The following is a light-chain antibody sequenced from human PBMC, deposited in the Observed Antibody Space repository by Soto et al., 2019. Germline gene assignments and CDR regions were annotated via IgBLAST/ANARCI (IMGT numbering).Light chain of an antibody. CDR1: QSISSW. CDR2: KAS. J-gene: IGKJ2*01. V-gene: IGKV1-5*03. CDR3: QQYSSYSPYT. Sequence: DIQMTQSPSTLSASVGDRVTITCRASQSISSWLAWYLQKPGKAPKLLIYKASTLQDGVPSRFSGSGSGTEFILTISSLQHDDFATYYCQQYSSYSPYTFGQGTKLEIK.